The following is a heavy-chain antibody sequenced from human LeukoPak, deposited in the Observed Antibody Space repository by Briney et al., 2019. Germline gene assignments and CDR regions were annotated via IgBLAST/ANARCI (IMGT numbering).Heavy chain of an antibody. V-gene: IGHV4-59*08. CDR1: GGSISGYY. D-gene: IGHD1-26*01. CDR2: IYYSGST. CDR3: ARLASGSYGPLTPFDY. Sequence: SETLSLTCTVSGGSISGYYWSWIRQPPGKGLEWIGDIYYSGSTNYNPSLKSRVTISVDTSKNQFSLRLSSVTAADTAVYYSARLASGSYGPLTPFDYWGQGTLVTVSS. J-gene: IGHJ4*02.